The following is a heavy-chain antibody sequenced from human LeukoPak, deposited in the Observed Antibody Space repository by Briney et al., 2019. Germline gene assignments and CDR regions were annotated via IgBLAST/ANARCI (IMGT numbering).Heavy chain of an antibody. Sequence: SETLSLTCTVSGGSISSYYWSWIRQPPGKGLEWIGYIYYSGSTNYNPSLKSRVTISVDTSKNQFSLKLSSVTAADTAVYYCAKDGTYCSSFSCYLDYWGQGTLVTVSS. V-gene: IGHV4-59*12. CDR2: IYYSGST. CDR1: GGSISSYY. CDR3: AKDGTYCSSFSCYLDY. D-gene: IGHD2-2*01. J-gene: IGHJ4*02.